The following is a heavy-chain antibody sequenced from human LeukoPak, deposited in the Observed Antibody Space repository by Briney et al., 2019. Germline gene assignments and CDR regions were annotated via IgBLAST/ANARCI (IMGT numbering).Heavy chain of an antibody. Sequence: GGSLRLSCAASGFTFSSYGMHWVRQVPGRGPEWVANVNRDGSETYYLDSVKGRFTISKDNAKNSLYLQMNSLRAEDTALYHCARNNGMDVWGQGTTVIVSS. CDR1: GFTFSSYG. CDR3: ARNNGMDV. V-gene: IGHV3-7*03. CDR2: VNRDGSET. J-gene: IGHJ6*02.